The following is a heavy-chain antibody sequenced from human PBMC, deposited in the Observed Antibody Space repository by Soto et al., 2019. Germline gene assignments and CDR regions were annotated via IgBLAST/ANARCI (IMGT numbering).Heavy chain of an antibody. CDR3: ARVPRGATIFGDDAFDI. CDR1: GGSISSGGYS. CDR2: IYHSGST. J-gene: IGHJ3*02. Sequence: PSETLSLTCAVSGGSISSGGYSWSWIRQPPGKGLEWIGYIYHSGSTYYNPSLKSRVTISVDRSKNQFSLKLSSVTAADTAVYYCARVPRGATIFGDDAFDIWGQGTMVTVSS. V-gene: IGHV4-30-2*01. D-gene: IGHD1-26*01.